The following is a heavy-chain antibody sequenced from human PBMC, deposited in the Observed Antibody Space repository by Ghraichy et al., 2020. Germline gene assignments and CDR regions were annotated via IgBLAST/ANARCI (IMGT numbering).Heavy chain of an antibody. D-gene: IGHD3-22*01. Sequence: SETLSLTCTVSGGSISSGGYYWSWIRQHPGKGLEWIGYIYYSGSTYYNPSLKSRVTISVDTSKNQFSLKLSSVTAADTAVYYCASLGGELYYYDSSGDRGDAFDIWGQGTMVTVSS. CDR2: IYYSGST. J-gene: IGHJ3*02. CDR3: ASLGGELYYYDSSGDRGDAFDI. CDR1: GGSISSGGYY. V-gene: IGHV4-31*03.